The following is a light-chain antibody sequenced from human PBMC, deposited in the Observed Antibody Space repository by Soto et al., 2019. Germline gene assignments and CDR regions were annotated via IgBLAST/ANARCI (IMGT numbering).Light chain of an antibody. CDR3: RSYTSSSTHVV. V-gene: IGLV2-14*01. J-gene: IGLJ2*01. CDR2: DVS. CDR1: SSDVGGYNY. Sequence: QSVLTQPASVSGSPGQSITISCTGTSSDVGGYNYVSWYQQHPGKAPKLMIYDVSNRPSGVSNRFSGSKSGNTASLTISGLQAEDEAYYYCRSYTSSSTHVVFGGGTQLTVL.